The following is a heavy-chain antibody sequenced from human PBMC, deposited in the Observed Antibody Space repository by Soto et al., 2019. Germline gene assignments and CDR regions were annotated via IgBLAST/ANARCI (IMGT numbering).Heavy chain of an antibody. V-gene: IGHV4-34*01. Sequence: SETLSLTCAVYGGSFSGYYWSWIRQPPGKGLEWIGEINHSGSTSYADSVKGRFTISRDNAKNTLYLQMNSLRAEDTAVYYCAVAVAGPTAIGYWGQGTLVTVSS. D-gene: IGHD6-19*01. CDR1: GGSFSGYY. J-gene: IGHJ4*02. CDR3: AVAVAGPTAIGY. CDR2: INHSGST.